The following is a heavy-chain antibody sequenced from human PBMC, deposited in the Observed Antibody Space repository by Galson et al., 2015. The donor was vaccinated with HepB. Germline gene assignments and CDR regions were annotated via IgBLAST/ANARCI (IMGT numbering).Heavy chain of an antibody. J-gene: IGHJ3*02. D-gene: IGHD3-22*01. Sequence: ETLSLTCTVSGGSISSYYWSWIRQPPGKGLEWIGYIYYSGSTNYNPSLKSRVTISVDTSKNRFSLKLSSVTAADTAVDYCARFKNYYDRSGYYYGAFDIWGQGTMVTVSS. CDR3: ARFKNYYDRSGYYYGAFDI. V-gene: IGHV4-59*08. CDR2: IYYSGST. CDR1: GGSISSYY.